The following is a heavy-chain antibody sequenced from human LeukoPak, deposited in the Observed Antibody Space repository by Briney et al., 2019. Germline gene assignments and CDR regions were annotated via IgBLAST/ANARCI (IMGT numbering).Heavy chain of an antibody. Sequence: PGGSLRLSCAASGFTFSNYGMHWVRQAPGKGLEWVSGIGGSGGTHYADSVRGRFTTSRDNSKNTVYLQMNSLRVEDTALYYCAKTYGYSDYWGQGTLVTVSS. J-gene: IGHJ4*02. CDR1: GFTFSNYG. CDR2: IGGSGGT. V-gene: IGHV3-23*01. CDR3: AKTYGYSDY. D-gene: IGHD3-22*01.